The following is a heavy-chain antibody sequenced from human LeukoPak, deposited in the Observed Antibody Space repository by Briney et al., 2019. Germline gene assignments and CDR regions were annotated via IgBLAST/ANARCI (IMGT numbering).Heavy chain of an antibody. CDR3: AREHPDYHGFDF. Sequence: ASVTVSCKASGYTFTNYPKHWVRQAPGQGLEGMGVIFPCGGVTEHAQKFQGRVTVTRDTSPRTVYMELSSLRSDDTAMYYCAREHPDYHGFDFWGQGTMVSVSS. CDR1: GYTFTNYP. CDR2: IFPCGGVT. D-gene: IGHD4-11*01. J-gene: IGHJ3*01. V-gene: IGHV1-46*01.